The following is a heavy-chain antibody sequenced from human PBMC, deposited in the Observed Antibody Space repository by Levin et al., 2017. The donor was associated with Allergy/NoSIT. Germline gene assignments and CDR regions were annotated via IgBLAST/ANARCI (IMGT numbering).Heavy chain of an antibody. V-gene: IGHV2-5*01. CDR3: ARLFYFDSSGYFLDH. D-gene: IGHD3-22*01. CDR1: GFSLTTIGMG. Sequence: SGPTLVKPTQTLTLTCSISGFSLTTIGMGVGWIRQSPGKALECLAHIYWNDDKRYNPSLRNRVTVTKDTSKNQVVLTMTNMYPVDTATYYFARLFYFDSSGYFLDHWGQGALVTVSS. CDR2: IYWNDDK. J-gene: IGHJ4*02.